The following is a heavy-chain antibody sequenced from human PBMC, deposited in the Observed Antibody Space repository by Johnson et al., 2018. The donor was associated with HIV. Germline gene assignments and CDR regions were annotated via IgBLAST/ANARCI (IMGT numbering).Heavy chain of an antibody. J-gene: IGHJ3*02. CDR3: AREGGGYDGKGAFDI. CDR1: GFTVSSNY. CDR2: ISYDVSNK. D-gene: IGHD5-12*01. V-gene: IGHV3-30-3*01. Sequence: MLLVESGGGVVQPGQSLRLSCAASGFTVSSNYMSWVRQAPGKGLEWVAVISYDVSNKYYADSVKGRFTISRDNSKNTLYLQMNSLRAEDTAVYYCAREGGGYDGKGAFDIWGQGTMVTVSS.